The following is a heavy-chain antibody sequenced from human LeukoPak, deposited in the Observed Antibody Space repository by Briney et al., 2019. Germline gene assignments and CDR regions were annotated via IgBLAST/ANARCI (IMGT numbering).Heavy chain of an antibody. CDR1: GFSFADAT. V-gene: IGHV3-9*01. Sequence: GGSLRLSCAASGFSFADATMHWVRQVPGKGLEWVSGINWNSGTMGYADSVKGRFTVSRDNAKNSLYLQMNSLKTEGTALYYCAKDPYMDVWGKGTTVTVSS. J-gene: IGHJ6*03. CDR2: INWNSGTM. CDR3: AKDPYMDV.